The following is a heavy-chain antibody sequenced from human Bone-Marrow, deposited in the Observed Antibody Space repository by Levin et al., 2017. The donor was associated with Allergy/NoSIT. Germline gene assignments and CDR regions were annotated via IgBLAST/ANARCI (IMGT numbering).Heavy chain of an antibody. J-gene: IGHJ6*02. D-gene: IGHD3-22*01. CDR1: GILFSSYD. CDR3: ASWAMYHYDRSAFDYVYYAMDV. V-gene: IGHV3-21*01. Sequence: ASVKVSCAASGILFSSYDMNWVRQAPGKGLEWVSSISAGGNYIYYADSVKGRFTISRDNAKNSLFLQMNSLRAEDTAVYYCASWAMYHYDRSAFDYVYYAMDVWGQGTTVTVSS. CDR2: ISAGGNYI.